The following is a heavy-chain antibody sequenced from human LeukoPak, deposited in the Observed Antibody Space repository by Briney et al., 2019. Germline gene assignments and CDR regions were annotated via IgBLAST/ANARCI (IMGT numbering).Heavy chain of an antibody. J-gene: IGHJ4*02. Sequence: GGSLRLSCAASGFTFRNYWMNWVRQAPGRGLEWVANIKQDGSEIYYVDSVKGRFTISRDNAKNMLYLQMNSLRAEDTAVYYCARDRGLSIAVAGTLDYWGQGTLVTVSS. CDR2: IKQDGSEI. CDR3: ARDRGLSIAVAGTLDY. CDR1: GFTFRNYW. D-gene: IGHD6-19*01. V-gene: IGHV3-7*01.